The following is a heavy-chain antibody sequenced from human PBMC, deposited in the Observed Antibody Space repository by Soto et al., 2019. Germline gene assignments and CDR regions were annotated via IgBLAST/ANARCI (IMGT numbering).Heavy chain of an antibody. J-gene: IGHJ6*02. D-gene: IGHD2-21*02. CDR2: TRNKANSYTT. Sequence: QPGGSLRLSCTASGFTFSDHYMDWVRQAPGKGLEWVGRTRNKANSYTTEYAASVKGRFTISGDDSKNSLYLQMNSLKTEDTAVYYCAKLLLSRPNYYYYGMDVWGQGTTVTVSS. V-gene: IGHV3-72*01. CDR3: AKLLLSRPNYYYYGMDV. CDR1: GFTFSDHY.